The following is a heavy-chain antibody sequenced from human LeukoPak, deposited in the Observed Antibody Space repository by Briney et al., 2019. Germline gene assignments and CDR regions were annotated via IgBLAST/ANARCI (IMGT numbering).Heavy chain of an antibody. V-gene: IGHV1-2*02. CDR3: ARDYVGESYFDY. CDR2: INPNSGGT. J-gene: IGHJ4*02. Sequence: GASVKVSCKASGYPFTGYYMHWVRQAPGQGLEWMGWINPNSGGTNYAQKFQGRVTMTRDTSISTAYMELSRLRSDDTAVYYCARDYVGESYFDYWGQGTLVTVSS. CDR1: GYPFTGYY. D-gene: IGHD3-10*01.